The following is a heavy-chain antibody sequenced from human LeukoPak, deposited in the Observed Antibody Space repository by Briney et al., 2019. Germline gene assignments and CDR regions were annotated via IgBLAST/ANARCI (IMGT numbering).Heavy chain of an antibody. J-gene: IGHJ5*02. CDR3: ARHSVSYSGTYFDP. Sequence: SETLSLTCTVSGGPINSYYWSWIRQPPGKGLEWIGYIYYNGHTNYAPSLKNRVTILVDTSKNYFSLKLTSVTAADTAVYYCARHSVSYSGTYFDPWGHGTLVTVSS. V-gene: IGHV4-59*08. D-gene: IGHD1-26*01. CDR2: IYYNGHT. CDR1: GGPINSYY.